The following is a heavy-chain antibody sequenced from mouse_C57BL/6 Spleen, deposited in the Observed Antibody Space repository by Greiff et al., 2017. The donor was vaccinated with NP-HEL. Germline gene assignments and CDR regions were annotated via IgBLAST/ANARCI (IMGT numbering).Heavy chain of an antibody. Sequence: VQLQQSGAELVKPGASVKISCKASGYAFSSYWMNWVKQRPGKGLEWIGQIYPGDGDTNYNGKFKGKATLTADKSSSTAYMQLSSLTSEDSAVYFCARERDNWGLFDYRGQGTTLTVSS. J-gene: IGHJ2*01. CDR2: IYPGDGDT. V-gene: IGHV1-80*01. D-gene: IGHD4-1*01. CDR1: GYAFSSYW. CDR3: ARERDNWGLFDY.